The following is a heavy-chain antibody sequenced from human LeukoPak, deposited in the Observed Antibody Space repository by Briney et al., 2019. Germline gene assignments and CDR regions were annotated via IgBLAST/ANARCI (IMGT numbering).Heavy chain of an antibody. CDR2: MSLDGSKS. D-gene: IGHD4-17*01. CDR1: GFIFNNYG. CDR3: AKDLQAGYDYEDLEDYYGLDV. V-gene: IGHV3-30*18. Sequence: GGSLRLSCAASGFIFNNYGMHWVHQTPGKGLEWVALMSLDGSKSFYADSVKGRFTISRDKAEKTLSLQMNSLRAEDTAVYFCAKDLQAGYDYEDLEDYYGLDVWGQGTTVIVSS. J-gene: IGHJ6*02.